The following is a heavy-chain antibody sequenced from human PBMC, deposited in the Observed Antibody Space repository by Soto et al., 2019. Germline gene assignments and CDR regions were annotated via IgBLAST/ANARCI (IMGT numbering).Heavy chain of an antibody. V-gene: IGHV1-18*01. CDR2: ISTYNGNT. D-gene: IGHD2-2*02. CDR3: ARTYGNSWYSP. CDR1: GYTFTSYG. J-gene: IGHJ5*02. Sequence: ASVKVSCKASGYTFTSYGITWVRQAPGQGLEWMGCISTYNGNTNYAQNLQGRVTMTTDTSTNTAYMELRSLRSDDTAVYDCARTYGNSWYSPWGQGTLVTVS.